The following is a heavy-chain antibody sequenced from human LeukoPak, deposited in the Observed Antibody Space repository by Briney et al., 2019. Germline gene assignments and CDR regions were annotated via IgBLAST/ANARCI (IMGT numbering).Heavy chain of an antibody. CDR3: GRGEGFLVDH. D-gene: IGHD3-3*01. V-gene: IGHV3-7*01. CDR2: IKQGGSSK. Sequence: PGGSLRLSCVASGFSFSNSWMTWVRRAPGKGLEWVANIKQGGSSKYYVDSVKGRFTISRDDAKNSLFLQMNSLRAEDTAVYYCGRGEGFLVDHWGQGTPVTVST. J-gene: IGHJ4*02. CDR1: GFSFSNSW.